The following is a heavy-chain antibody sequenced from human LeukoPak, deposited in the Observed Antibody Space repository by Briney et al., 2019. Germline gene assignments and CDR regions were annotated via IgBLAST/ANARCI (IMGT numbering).Heavy chain of an antibody. D-gene: IGHD3-9*01. J-gene: IGHJ6*02. CDR2: IYSGGST. Sequence: GGSLRLSCAAPGFSFSSNWMGWVRQAPGKGLEWVSVIYSGGSTYYADSVKGRFTISRDNSKNTLYLQMNSLRAEDTAVYYCARDKPLTYYDNTVARRSPLDVWGQGTTVTVSS. CDR1: GFSFSSNW. V-gene: IGHV3-53*01. CDR3: ARDKPLTYYDNTVARRSPLDV.